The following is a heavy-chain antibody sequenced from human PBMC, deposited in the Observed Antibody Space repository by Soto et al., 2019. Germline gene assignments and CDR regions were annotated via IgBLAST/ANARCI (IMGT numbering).Heavy chain of an antibody. CDR2: IIPIFGTA. CDR1: GGTFSSYA. Sequence: ASVKVSCKASGGTFSSYAISWVRQAPGQGLEWMGGIIPIFGTANYAQKFQGRVTITADESTSTAYMELSSLRSEDTAVYYCARGEVAGSERRYYYYYGMDVWGQGTTVTVSS. CDR3: ARGEVAGSERRYYYYYGMDV. J-gene: IGHJ6*02. V-gene: IGHV1-69*13. D-gene: IGHD6-19*01.